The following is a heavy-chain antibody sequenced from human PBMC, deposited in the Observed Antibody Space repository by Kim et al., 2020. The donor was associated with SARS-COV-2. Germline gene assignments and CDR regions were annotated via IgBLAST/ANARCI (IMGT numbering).Heavy chain of an antibody. J-gene: IGHJ6*02. CDR3: ARGNYFESVSLSDYYNGMDV. CDR1: GVTFDNSA. V-gene: IGHV3-30-3*01. CDR2: ISYDGRNK. Sequence: GGSLRLSCAASGVTFDNSAVNWVRQAPGKGLEWVAVISYDGRNKDYADSVEGRFTISRDKSKNTLSLQMNSLRVEDTAVYFCARGNYFESVSLSDYYNGMDVWGQGTTVTVSS. D-gene: IGHD3-22*01.